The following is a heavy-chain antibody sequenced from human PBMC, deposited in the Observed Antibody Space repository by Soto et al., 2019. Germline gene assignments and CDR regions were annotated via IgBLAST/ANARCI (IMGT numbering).Heavy chain of an antibody. CDR1: AYTFTSYY. Sequence: GXSGKVSCKASAYTFTSYYMHWVRQAPGQGLEWMGIINPSGGSTSYAQKFQGRVTMTRDKSTSTVYMELSSLRSEDTAVYYCARDRYLFRENWFDPWGQGTLVTVS. CDR3: ARDRYLFRENWFDP. V-gene: IGHV1-46*01. D-gene: IGHD1-20*01. CDR2: INPSGGST. J-gene: IGHJ5*02.